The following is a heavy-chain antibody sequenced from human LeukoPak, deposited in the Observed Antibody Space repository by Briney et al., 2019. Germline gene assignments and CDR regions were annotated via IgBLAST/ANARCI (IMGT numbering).Heavy chain of an antibody. V-gene: IGHV3-74*01. Sequence: GGSLRLSCAASGFIFGSYWMHWVRQVPGKGLAWVSRIRTDGTTTHYADSVRGRFTISRDNAKNTLFLQMNSLRAEDTAVYYCAREGETWGILIWGQGTMVTVSS. D-gene: IGHD3-16*01. J-gene: IGHJ3*02. CDR2: IRTDGTTT. CDR1: GFIFGSYW. CDR3: AREGETWGILI.